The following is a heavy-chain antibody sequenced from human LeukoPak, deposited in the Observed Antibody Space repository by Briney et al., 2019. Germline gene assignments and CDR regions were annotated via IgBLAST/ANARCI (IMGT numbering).Heavy chain of an antibody. J-gene: IGHJ4*02. CDR1: GGSFSGYY. CDR2: INHSGST. V-gene: IGHV4-34*01. D-gene: IGHD3-10*01. Sequence: SETLSLTCAVYGGSFSGYYWSWIRQPPEKGLEWIGEINHSGSTNYNPSLKSRVTISVDTSKNQFSLKLSSVTAADTAVYYCARHRSGSYYRRGFFDYWGQGTLVTVSS. CDR3: ARHRSGSYYRRGFFDY.